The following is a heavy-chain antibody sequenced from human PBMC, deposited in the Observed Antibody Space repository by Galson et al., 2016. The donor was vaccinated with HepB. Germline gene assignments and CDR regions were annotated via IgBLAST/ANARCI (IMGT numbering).Heavy chain of an antibody. D-gene: IGHD3-10*01. CDR1: GGSINNYY. V-gene: IGHV4-59*01. J-gene: IGHJ4*02. Sequence: SETLSLTCTVSGGSINNYYWHWIRQSPGKGLEWIGYIFYSGGTNYNPSLNSRVTISVDTSKRWFSLRLSSVTAADTAVYYCARTTYGSGSPVDYWGQGTLVTVPS. CDR2: IFYSGGT. CDR3: ARTTYGSGSPVDY.